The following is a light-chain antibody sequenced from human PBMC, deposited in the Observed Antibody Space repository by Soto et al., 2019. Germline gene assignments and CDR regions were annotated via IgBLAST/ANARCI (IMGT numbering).Light chain of an antibody. CDR3: CSFAGSYTFVI. J-gene: IGLJ2*01. V-gene: IGLV2-11*01. Sequence: QSVLTQPRSVSGSPGQSVTISCTGTSSDVGDYNYVSWYQQHPGKAPKLMIYDVSKRPSGVPDRFSGSKSGNTASLTISGLQAEDEADYHCCSFAGSYTFVIFGGGTKVTVL. CDR2: DVS. CDR1: SSDVGDYNY.